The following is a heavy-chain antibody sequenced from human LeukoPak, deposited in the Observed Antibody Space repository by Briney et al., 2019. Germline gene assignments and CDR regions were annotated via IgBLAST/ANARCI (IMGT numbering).Heavy chain of an antibody. V-gene: IGHV4-30-2*01. CDR3: ARGPAVSTGRTVSNFDY. J-gene: IGHJ4*02. D-gene: IGHD7-27*01. CDR1: GGSISSGGYS. CDR2: IYHSGST. Sequence: SETLSLTCAVSGGSISSGGYSWRWIRQPPGKGLEWIGYIYHSGSTYYNPSLKSRVTISVDRSKNQFSLKLSSVTAADTAVYYCARGPAVSTGRTVSNFDYWGQGTLVTVSS.